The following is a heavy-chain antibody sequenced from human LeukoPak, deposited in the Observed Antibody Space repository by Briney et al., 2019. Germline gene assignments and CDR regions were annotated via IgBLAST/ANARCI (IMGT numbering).Heavy chain of an antibody. J-gene: IGHJ6*03. CDR1: GDSVSSNSAA. Sequence: SQTLSLTCAISGDSVSSNSAAWNWIRQSPSRGLEWLGRTYYRSKWYNDYAVSVKSRITINPDTSKNRFSLQLNSVTPEDTAVYYCARELLTEQWLVLLGYYYYYMDVWGKGTTVTVSS. CDR3: ARELLTEQWLVLLGYYYYYMDV. CDR2: TYYRSKWYN. D-gene: IGHD6-19*01. V-gene: IGHV6-1*01.